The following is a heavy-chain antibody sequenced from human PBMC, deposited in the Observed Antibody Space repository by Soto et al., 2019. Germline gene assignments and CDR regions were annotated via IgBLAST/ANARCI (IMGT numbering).Heavy chain of an antibody. V-gene: IGHV3-7*03. D-gene: IGHD4-17*01. CDR1: GLTFRNDW. CDR3: AVYGYGVSAAAY. J-gene: IGHJ4*02. CDR2: INQDGSER. Sequence: GGSLRLSCAGSGLTFRNDWLSWVRQAPGKGLEWVANINQDGSERYYVDPVRGRFTISRDNVENSLYLQLNSLRPEDTAVYYCAVYGYGVSAAAYWGQGTLVTVSS.